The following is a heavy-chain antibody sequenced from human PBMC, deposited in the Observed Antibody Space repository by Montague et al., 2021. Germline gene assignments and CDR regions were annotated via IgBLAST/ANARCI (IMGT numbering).Heavy chain of an antibody. CDR2: VSHGGRT. CDR3: ARERDRYYYMDI. V-gene: IGHV4-38-2*02. CDR1: RSLINSDYY. J-gene: IGHJ6*03. Sequence: SETLSLTCTVSRSLINSDYYWGWIRQPPGKGLEWMGSVSHGGRTYYNPSLKRLVTISVDTSNNHFSLKLSSVTAADTAMYYCARERDRYYYMDIWGKGTTVTVSS.